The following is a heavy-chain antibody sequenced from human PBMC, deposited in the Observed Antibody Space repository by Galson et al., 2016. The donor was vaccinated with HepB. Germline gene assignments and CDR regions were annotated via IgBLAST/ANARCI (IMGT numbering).Heavy chain of an antibody. Sequence: SLRLSCAASGFTFSTYSMNWVRQTPGKGLEWISHISGSSSTIYYADSVRGRFTISRENAKKSLYLQMNNVRAEDTAIYYCARDRTGSGWGMYWGQGTQVTVSS. J-gene: IGHJ4*02. CDR2: ISGSSSTI. V-gene: IGHV3-48*01. CDR3: ARDRTGSGWGMY. D-gene: IGHD6-19*01. CDR1: GFTFSTYS.